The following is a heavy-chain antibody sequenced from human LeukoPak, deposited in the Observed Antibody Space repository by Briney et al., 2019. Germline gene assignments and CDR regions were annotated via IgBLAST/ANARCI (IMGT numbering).Heavy chain of an antibody. CDR2: ISYDGSNK. V-gene: IGHV3-30-3*01. D-gene: IGHD3-3*01. Sequence: PGGSLRLSCAASGFTFSSYAMHWVRQAPGKGLEWVAVISYDGSNKYYADSVKGRFTISRDNSKNTLYLQMNSLRAEDTAVYYCARDKKGVVILYYFDYWGQGTLVTVSS. J-gene: IGHJ4*02. CDR1: GFTFSSYA. CDR3: ARDKKGVVILYYFDY.